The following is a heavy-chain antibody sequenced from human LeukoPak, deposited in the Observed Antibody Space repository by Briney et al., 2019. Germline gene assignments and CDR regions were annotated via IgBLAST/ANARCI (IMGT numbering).Heavy chain of an antibody. CDR3: PRASGYGDYGHAFDI. V-gene: IGHV1-46*01. D-gene: IGHD4-17*01. CDR2: INPSGGST. J-gene: IGHJ3*02. Sequence: ASVKVSCKASGYTFTSYYMHWVRQAPGQGLEWMGIINPSGGSTSYAQKFQGRVTMTRDTSTSTVYMELSSLRSEDTAVYYCPRASGYGDYGHAFDIWGQGTMVTVSS. CDR1: GYTFTSYY.